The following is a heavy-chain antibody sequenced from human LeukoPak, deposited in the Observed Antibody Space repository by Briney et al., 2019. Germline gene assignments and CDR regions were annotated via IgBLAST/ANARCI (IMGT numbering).Heavy chain of an antibody. V-gene: IGHV3-23*01. Sequence: PGGSLRLSCATSGFTFSSYTMTWVRQAPGKGLEYVSGIGTSASSTTYADSVKGRFTISRDNSKNTLYLRMNSLRVEDTAVYYCAKDPNWDRGYWGQGTLVTVSS. J-gene: IGHJ4*02. CDR3: AKDPNWDRGY. CDR2: IGTSASST. CDR1: GFTFSSYT. D-gene: IGHD7-27*01.